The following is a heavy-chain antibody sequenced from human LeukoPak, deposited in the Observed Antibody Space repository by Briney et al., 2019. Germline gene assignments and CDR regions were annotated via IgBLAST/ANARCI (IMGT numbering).Heavy chain of an antibody. CDR2: INHSRST. CDR1: GGSFSGYY. V-gene: IGHV4-34*01. Sequence: KTSETLSLTCAVYGGSFSGYYWSWIRQPPGKGLEWIGEINHSRSTNYNPSLKSRVTISVDTSKDQFSLKLSSVTAADTAVYYCARPTSPHSSTWYHDAFDIWGQGTMVTVSS. D-gene: IGHD6-13*01. J-gene: IGHJ3*02. CDR3: ARPTSPHSSTWYHDAFDI.